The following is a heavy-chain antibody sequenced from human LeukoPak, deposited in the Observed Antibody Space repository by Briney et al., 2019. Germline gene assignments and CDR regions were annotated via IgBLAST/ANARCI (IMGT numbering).Heavy chain of an antibody. Sequence: SETLSLTCAVSGDSISSSNWWSWVRQPPAKGLEWIGEIYHSGSANYNPSLQSRVTMSVDNSENHFSLKLSSVSAADTALYYCARSTVSVITRGAFDIWGQGTMVTVSS. CDR2: IYHSGSA. CDR3: ARSTVSVITRGAFDI. V-gene: IGHV4-4*02. D-gene: IGHD3-22*01. J-gene: IGHJ3*02. CDR1: GDSISSSNW.